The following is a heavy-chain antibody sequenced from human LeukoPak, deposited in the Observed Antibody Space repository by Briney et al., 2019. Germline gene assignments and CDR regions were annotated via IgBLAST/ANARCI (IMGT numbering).Heavy chain of an antibody. CDR3: AKEYSATTFLDY. CDR2: ISYDGSNK. D-gene: IGHD4-17*01. CDR1: GFTFSSYA. Sequence: GGSLRLSCAASGFTFSSYAMSWVRQAPGKGLEWVAVISYDGSNKYYGDSVKGRFTISRDNSKNTLYLQMNSLRAEDTAVYYCAKEYSATTFLDYWGQGTLVTVSS. V-gene: IGHV3-30*18. J-gene: IGHJ4*02.